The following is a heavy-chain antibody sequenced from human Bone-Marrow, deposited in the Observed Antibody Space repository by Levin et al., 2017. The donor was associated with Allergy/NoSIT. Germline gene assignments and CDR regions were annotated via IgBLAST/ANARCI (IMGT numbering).Heavy chain of an antibody. CDR1: GFTFSSYA. CDR3: AKVSVSGYDPDDAFDI. Sequence: GESLKISCAASGFTFSSYAMSWVRQAPGKGLEWVSAISGSGGSTYYADSVKGRFTISRDNSKNTLYLQMNSLRAEDTAVYYCAKVSVSGYDPDDAFDIWGQGTMVTVSS. J-gene: IGHJ3*02. V-gene: IGHV3-23*01. D-gene: IGHD5-12*01. CDR2: ISGSGGST.